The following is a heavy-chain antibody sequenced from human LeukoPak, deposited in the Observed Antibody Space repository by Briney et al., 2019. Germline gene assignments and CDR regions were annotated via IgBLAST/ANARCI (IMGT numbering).Heavy chain of an antibody. J-gene: IGHJ5*02. CDR2: IYYSGST. CDR1: GGSISSYY. CDR3: ARHGGPLWTTYDFWSGYYYQFDP. Sequence: HPSETLSLTCTVSGGSISSYYWSWIRQPPGKGLEWIVYIYYSGSTNYNPSLKSRVTISVDTSKNQFSLKLSSVTAADTAVYYCARHGGPLWTTYDFWSGYYYQFDPWGQGTLVTVSS. V-gene: IGHV4-59*08. D-gene: IGHD3-3*01.